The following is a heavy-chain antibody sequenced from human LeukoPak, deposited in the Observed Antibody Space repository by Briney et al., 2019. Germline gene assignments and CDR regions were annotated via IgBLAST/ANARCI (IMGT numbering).Heavy chain of an antibody. V-gene: IGHV4-39*01. CDR2: IYYSGST. J-gene: IGHJ4*02. CDR3: ADMIVPYYFDY. D-gene: IGHD3-22*01. Sequence: SETLSLTCAVYGGSFSGYYWGWIRQPPGKGLEWIGSIYYSGSTYYNPSLKSRVTISVDTSKNQFSLKLSSVTASDTAVYYCADMIVPYYFDYWGQGTLVTVSS. CDR1: GGSFSGYY.